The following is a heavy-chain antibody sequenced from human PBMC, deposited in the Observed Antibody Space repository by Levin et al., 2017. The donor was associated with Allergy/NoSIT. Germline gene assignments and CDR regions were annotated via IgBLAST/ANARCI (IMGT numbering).Heavy chain of an antibody. V-gene: IGHV3-23*01. J-gene: IGHJ3*01. CDR2: ITGGGFNK. Sequence: GGSLRLSCAVSGFTISEYAMAWVRQAPGKGLEWVSVITGGGFNKYYGDSVKGRFTVSRDDSKDSLYLDLNSLRAEDTAVYYCAKKQGGTSGFSFDVWGQGTMVTVSS. CDR1: GFTISEYA. CDR3: AKKQGGTSGFSFDV. D-gene: IGHD1-1*01.